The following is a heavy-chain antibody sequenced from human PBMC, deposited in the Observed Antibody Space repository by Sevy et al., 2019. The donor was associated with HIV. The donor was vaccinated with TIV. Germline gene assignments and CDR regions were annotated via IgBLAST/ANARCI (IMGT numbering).Heavy chain of an antibody. D-gene: IGHD3-10*02. CDR1: GFNFNIYS. Sequence: GGSLRLSCVASGFNFNIYSFSWVRQTPGKGLEWVSTLSFGCGKINYADSVQGRFTISRDDSKNTLYLEMNSLRVEDTASYYCAREGCSKPHDYWGQGTLVTVSS. V-gene: IGHV3-23*01. CDR3: AREGCSKPHDY. CDR2: LSFGCGKI. J-gene: IGHJ4*02.